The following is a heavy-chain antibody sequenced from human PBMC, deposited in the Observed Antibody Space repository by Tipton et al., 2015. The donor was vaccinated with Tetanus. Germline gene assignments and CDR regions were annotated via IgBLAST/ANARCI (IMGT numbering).Heavy chain of an antibody. V-gene: IGHV4-59*01. D-gene: IGHD2-21*02. J-gene: IGHJ6*02. CDR3: ARDRGVTSPFGSYYYGMDV. CDR2: IYYSGST. Sequence: GLVKPSETLSLTCTVSGGSISSYYWSWIRQPPGKGLEWIGYIYYSGSTSYNPSLKSRVTISVDTSKNQFSLKLSSVTAADTAVYYCARDRGVTSPFGSYYYGMDVWGQGTTVTVSS. CDR1: GGSISSYY.